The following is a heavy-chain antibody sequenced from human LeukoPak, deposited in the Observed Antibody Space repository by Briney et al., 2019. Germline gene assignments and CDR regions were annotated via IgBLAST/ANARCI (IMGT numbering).Heavy chain of an antibody. CDR1: GGSISSSSYY. CDR2: IYYSGST. V-gene: IGHV4-39*01. D-gene: IGHD6-13*01. CDR3: AGRGIAAAGTGY. Sequence: PSETLSLTCTVSGGSISSSSYYWGWIRQPPGKGLEWIGSIYYSGSTYYNPSLKSRVTISVDTSKNQFSLKLSSVTAADTAVYYCAGRGIAAAGTGYWGQGTLVTVSS. J-gene: IGHJ4*02.